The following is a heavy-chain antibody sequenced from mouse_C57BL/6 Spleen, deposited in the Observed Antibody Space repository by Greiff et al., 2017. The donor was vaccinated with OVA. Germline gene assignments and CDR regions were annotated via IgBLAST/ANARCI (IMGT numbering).Heavy chain of an antibody. CDR3: TTLITTVVGGNY. CDR2: IDPENGDT. Sequence: VQLKESGAELVRPGASVKLSCTASGFNIKDDYMHWVKQRPEQGLEWIGWIDPENGDTEYASKFQGKATITADTSSNTAYLQLSSLTSEDTAVYYCTTLITTVVGGNYWGQGTTLTVSS. D-gene: IGHD1-1*01. V-gene: IGHV14-4*01. CDR1: GFNIKDDY. J-gene: IGHJ2*01.